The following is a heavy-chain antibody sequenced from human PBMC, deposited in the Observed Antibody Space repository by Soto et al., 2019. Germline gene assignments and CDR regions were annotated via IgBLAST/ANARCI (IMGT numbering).Heavy chain of an antibody. J-gene: IGHJ5*02. V-gene: IGHV4-30-2*01. CDR3: ARGSASASWFDP. CDR2: IYHSGST. CDR1: GDSISSGGYS. D-gene: IGHD6-25*01. Sequence: QLQLQESGSGLVKPSQTLSLTCAVSGDSISSGGYSWSWIRQPPGKGLEWIGYIYHSGSTYYNPSLKSRVTISVDRSKNQFSLKLSSVTVADTAVYYSARGSASASWFDPWGQGTLVTVSS.